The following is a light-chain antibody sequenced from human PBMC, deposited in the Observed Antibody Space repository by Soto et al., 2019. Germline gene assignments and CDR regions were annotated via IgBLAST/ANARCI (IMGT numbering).Light chain of an antibody. J-gene: IGKJ5*01. CDR3: PQRSNPLT. Sequence: ERVMTGGPGTLAGAPVETGTVSFRASQSPGSDLAWYQQKPGQAPRLLIYDESNRATGIAARFSGSGSGTDFTLTIRRLAPEDSAVYYYPQRSNPLTFGPGTKLEIK. CDR2: DES. V-gene: IGKV3-11*01. CDR1: QSPGSD.